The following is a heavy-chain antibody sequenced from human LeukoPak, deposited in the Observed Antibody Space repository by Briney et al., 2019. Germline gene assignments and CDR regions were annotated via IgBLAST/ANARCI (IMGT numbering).Heavy chain of an antibody. CDR2: IRSKAYGGTI. D-gene: IGHD3-3*01. CDR1: GFTFGDYG. V-gene: IGHV3-49*03. Sequence: GGSLRLSCTASGFTFGDYGMSWFRQAPGKGLEWVGFIRSKAYGGTIEYAASVKGRFTISRDDSKSIAYLQMNSLKTEDTAVYYCTRDTPSPAYYDFWSGSNLAFDYWGQGTLVTVSS. CDR3: TRDTPSPAYYDFWSGSNLAFDY. J-gene: IGHJ4*02.